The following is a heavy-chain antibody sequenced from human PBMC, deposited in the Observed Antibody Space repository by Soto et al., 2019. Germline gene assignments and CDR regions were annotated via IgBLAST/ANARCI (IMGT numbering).Heavy chain of an antibody. CDR3: ARGGGVTTTGDDY. J-gene: IGHJ4*02. V-gene: IGHV4-30-2*01. CDR2: IYHSGST. D-gene: IGHD4-4*01. Sequence: QLQLQESGSGLVKPSQTLSLTCAVSGGSINTATHSWSWIRQPPGKGLEWIGYIYHSGSTYYNPSVKRRVTLYIDKSHTQSPRRPGSVPAADTAVYYGARGGGVTTTGDDYWGQGILVTVSS. CDR1: GGSINTATHS.